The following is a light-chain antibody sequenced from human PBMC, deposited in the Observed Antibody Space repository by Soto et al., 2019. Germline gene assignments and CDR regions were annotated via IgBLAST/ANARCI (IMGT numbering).Light chain of an antibody. CDR3: QQRNNWPLT. Sequence: EIVLTQSPATLSLSPGERATLSCRASQSVGSFLVWYQQKPGQAPRLLIYDASNRATGIPARFSGSGSGTDFTLTISSLEPEEFAVYYCQQRNNWPLTFGGGTKVEI. CDR1: QSVGSF. CDR2: DAS. V-gene: IGKV3-11*01. J-gene: IGKJ4*01.